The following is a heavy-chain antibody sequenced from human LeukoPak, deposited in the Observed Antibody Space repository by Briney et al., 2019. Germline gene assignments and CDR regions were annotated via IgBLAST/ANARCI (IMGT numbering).Heavy chain of an antibody. V-gene: IGHV1-8*03. CDR2: MNPNSGNT. D-gene: IGHD6-13*01. J-gene: IGHJ3*02. Sequence: ASVKVSCKASGYTFTSYDINWVRQATGQGLEWMGWMNPNSGNTGYAQKFQGRVTITRNTSISTAYMELSSLRSEDTAVYYCARHSSSSTGNAFDIWGQGTMVTVSS. CDR3: ARHSSSSTGNAFDI. CDR1: GYTFTSYD.